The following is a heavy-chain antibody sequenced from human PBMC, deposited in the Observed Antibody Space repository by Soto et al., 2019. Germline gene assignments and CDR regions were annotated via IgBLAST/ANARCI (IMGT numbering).Heavy chain of an antibody. CDR2: IYSGGST. V-gene: IGHV3-66*01. CDR1: GFTVSSNY. CDR3: ARGSSGWHDAFDI. J-gene: IGHJ3*02. Sequence: EVQLVESGGGLVQPGGSLRLSCAASGFTVSSNYMSWVRQAPGKGLEWVSVIYSGGSTYYADSVKGRFTISRDNSKNTLYLQMNSRRAEDTAVYYCARGSSGWHDAFDIWGQGTMVTVSS. D-gene: IGHD6-19*01.